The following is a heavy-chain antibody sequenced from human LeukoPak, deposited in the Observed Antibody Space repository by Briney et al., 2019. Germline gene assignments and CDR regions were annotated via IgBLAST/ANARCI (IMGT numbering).Heavy chain of an antibody. CDR2: IYHSGST. Sequence: PSETLSLTCAVSGYSISSGYYWGWIRQPPGKELEWIGSIYHSGSTYYNPSLKSRVTISVDTSKNQFSLKLSSVTAADTAVYYCARDLEYSSSSSSAAFDYWGQGTLVTVSS. J-gene: IGHJ4*02. CDR1: GYSISSGYY. D-gene: IGHD6-6*01. CDR3: ARDLEYSSSSSSAAFDY. V-gene: IGHV4-38-2*01.